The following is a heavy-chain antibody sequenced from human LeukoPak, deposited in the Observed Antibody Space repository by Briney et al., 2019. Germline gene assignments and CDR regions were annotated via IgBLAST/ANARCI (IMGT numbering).Heavy chain of an antibody. CDR2: IIPIFGTA. J-gene: IGHJ6*03. Sequence: SVKVSFKASGGTFSSYAISWVRQAPGQGLEWMGGIIPIFGTANYAQKFQGRVTITADESTSTAYMELSSLRSEDTAVYYCARGIPYYYGSGRSYYMDVWGKGTTVTVSS. CDR1: GGTFSSYA. CDR3: ARGIPYYYGSGRSYYMDV. V-gene: IGHV1-69*01. D-gene: IGHD3-10*01.